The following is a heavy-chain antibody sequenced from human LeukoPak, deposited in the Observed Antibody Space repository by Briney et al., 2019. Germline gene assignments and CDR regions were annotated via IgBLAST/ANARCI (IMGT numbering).Heavy chain of an antibody. Sequence: PGGSLRLSCAASGFTFSSYAMSWVRQAPGKGLEWVSAISGSGGSTYYADSVKGRFTISRDNSKNTLSLQMNSLSAEDTAVYYCAKDGDIVVVPAAGPDYWGQGTLVTVSS. CDR3: AKDGDIVVVPAAGPDY. J-gene: IGHJ4*02. V-gene: IGHV3-23*01. CDR1: GFTFSSYA. CDR2: ISGSGGST. D-gene: IGHD2-2*01.